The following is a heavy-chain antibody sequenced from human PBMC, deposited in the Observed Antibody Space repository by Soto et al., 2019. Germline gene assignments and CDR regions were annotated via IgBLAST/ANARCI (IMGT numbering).Heavy chain of an antibody. D-gene: IGHD6-19*01. CDR1: GFTFSSYA. CDR2: ISYDGSNK. V-gene: IGHV3-30-3*01. Sequence: QVQLVESGGGVVQPGRSLRLSCAASGFTFSSYAMHWVRQAPGKGLEWVAVISYDGSNKYYADSVKGRFTISRDNSKNSLYLQRNSVGAKDTSVYYSARDGTGSASSGPPLDYWGQGTLVTVSS. J-gene: IGHJ4*02. CDR3: ARDGTGSASSGPPLDY.